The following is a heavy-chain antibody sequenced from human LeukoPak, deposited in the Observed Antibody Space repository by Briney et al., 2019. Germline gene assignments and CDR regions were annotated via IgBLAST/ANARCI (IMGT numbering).Heavy chain of an antibody. V-gene: IGHV3-48*04. CDR3: ASCGSTSCH. Sequence: GGSLRLSCAASGFTFSSYNMNWVRQAPGKGLEWVSYISSDSSTTYYADSVKGRFTISRDNAKKSLNLQMNSLRVEDTAVYYCASCGSTSCHWGQGILVTVSS. CDR1: GFTFSSYN. CDR2: ISSDSSTT. J-gene: IGHJ4*02. D-gene: IGHD2-2*01.